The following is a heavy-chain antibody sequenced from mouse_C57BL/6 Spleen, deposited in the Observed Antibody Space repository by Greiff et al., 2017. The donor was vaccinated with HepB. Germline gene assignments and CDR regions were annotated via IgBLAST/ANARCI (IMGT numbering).Heavy chain of an antibody. Sequence: DVKLVESGGGLVQPGGSLKLSCAASGFTFSDYYMYWVRQTPEKRLEWVAYISNGGGSTYYPDTVKGRFTISRDNAKNTLYLQMSRLKSEDTAMYYCVPVGSGYVFAYWGQGTLVTVSA. V-gene: IGHV5-12*01. J-gene: IGHJ3*01. CDR2: ISNGGGST. D-gene: IGHD3-2*02. CDR1: GFTFSDYY. CDR3: VPVGSGYVFAY.